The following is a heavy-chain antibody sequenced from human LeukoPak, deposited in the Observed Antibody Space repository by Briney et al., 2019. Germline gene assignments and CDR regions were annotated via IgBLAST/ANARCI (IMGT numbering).Heavy chain of an antibody. Sequence: GGSLRLSCAASGFTFSNYWMHWVRQAPGKGVVWVSRINSDGSSTSYADSVKGRFTISRDNAKNTLFLQMNSLRAEDTAMYYCARDYGRSRDYGMDVWGQGTTVTVSS. D-gene: IGHD3-10*01. V-gene: IGHV3-74*01. J-gene: IGHJ6*02. CDR3: ARDYGRSRDYGMDV. CDR2: INSDGSST. CDR1: GFTFSNYW.